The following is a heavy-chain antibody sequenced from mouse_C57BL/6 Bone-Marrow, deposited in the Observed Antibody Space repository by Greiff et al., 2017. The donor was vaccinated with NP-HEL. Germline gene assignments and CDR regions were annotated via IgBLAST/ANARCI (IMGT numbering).Heavy chain of an antibody. J-gene: IGHJ3*01. Sequence: VQLQQPGAELVMPGASVKLSCKASGYTFTSYWMHWVKQRPGQGLEWIGEIDPSDSYTNYNQKFKGKSTLTVDKSSSTAHMQLSSLTSEDSAVYYCARGSWFAYWGQGTLVTVSA. V-gene: IGHV1-69*01. CDR3: ARGSWFAY. CDR1: GYTFTSYW. CDR2: IDPSDSYT.